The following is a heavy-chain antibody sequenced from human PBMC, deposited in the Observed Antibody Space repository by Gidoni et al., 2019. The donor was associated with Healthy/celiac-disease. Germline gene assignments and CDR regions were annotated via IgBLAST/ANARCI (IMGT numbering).Heavy chain of an antibody. CDR1: GGSISSSSYY. CDR2: IYYSGIT. D-gene: IGHD2-21*02. V-gene: IGHV4-39*01. CDR3: ARRAKHCGGDCYDCQDAFDI. Sequence: QLQLQESGPGLVKPSETLSLTCTVSGGSISSSSYYWGWIRQPPGKGLDWIGSIYYSGITYYNPSLKSRVTISVDTANNQFSLKLSSVTAADTAVYYCARRAKHCGGDCYDCQDAFDIWGQGTMVTVSS. J-gene: IGHJ3*02.